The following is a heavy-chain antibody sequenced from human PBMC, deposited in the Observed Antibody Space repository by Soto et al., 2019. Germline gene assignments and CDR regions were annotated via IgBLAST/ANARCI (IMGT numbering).Heavy chain of an antibody. Sequence: QVQLVQSGAEVKKPGSSVKVSCKASGGTFSSYAISWVRQAPGQGLEWMGGISPIFGTANYAQTFQGRVTITADESTSTAYMELSSLRSEDTAVYYCARDTKHYYGMDVWGQGTTVTVSS. D-gene: IGHD3-3*01. V-gene: IGHV1-69*01. J-gene: IGHJ6*02. CDR1: GGTFSSYA. CDR2: ISPIFGTA. CDR3: ARDTKHYYGMDV.